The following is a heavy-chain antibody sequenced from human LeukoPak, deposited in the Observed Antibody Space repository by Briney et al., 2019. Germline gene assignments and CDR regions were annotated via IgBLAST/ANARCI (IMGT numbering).Heavy chain of an antibody. D-gene: IGHD6-19*01. V-gene: IGHV3-11*01. CDR3: ARGGGGGWDIDI. Sequence: PGGSLRLSCAASGFTFSDYYMNWIRQAPGKGLEWVSYISSSGITIYYADSVKGRFTISRDNAKNSLYLQMNSLRAEDTAVYYCARGGGGGWDIDIWGQGTMVTVSS. J-gene: IGHJ3*02. CDR2: ISSSGITI. CDR1: GFTFSDYY.